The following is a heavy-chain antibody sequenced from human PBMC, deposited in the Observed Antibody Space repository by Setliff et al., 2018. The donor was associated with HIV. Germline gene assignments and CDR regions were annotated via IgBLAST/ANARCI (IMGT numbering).Heavy chain of an antibody. D-gene: IGHD2-21*02. CDR2: IYTSGST. Sequence: SETLSLTCTVSGGSMNNYYWSWIRQPPGKGLEWIGYIYTSGSTKYNPSRKSRVTISLDTSKNQFSLKLSSVTAADTAVYYCARHGNGPYGPFGDLLYFDYWGQGTLVTVTS. J-gene: IGHJ4*02. V-gene: IGHV4-4*09. CDR1: GGSMNNYY. CDR3: ARHGNGPYGPFGDLLYFDY.